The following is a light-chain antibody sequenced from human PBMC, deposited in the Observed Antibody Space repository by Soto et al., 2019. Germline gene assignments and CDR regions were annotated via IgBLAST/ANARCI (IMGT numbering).Light chain of an antibody. Sequence: DIQMTHSPSTLSASVGDRVTITCRASQSISSWLAWYQQKPGKAPKLLIYKASSLESGVPSRFSGSESGTEFTLTISSLQPDDFATYYCQRYNSYSWTFGQGTKVDIK. V-gene: IGKV1-5*03. J-gene: IGKJ1*01. CDR1: QSISSW. CDR3: QRYNSYSWT. CDR2: KAS.